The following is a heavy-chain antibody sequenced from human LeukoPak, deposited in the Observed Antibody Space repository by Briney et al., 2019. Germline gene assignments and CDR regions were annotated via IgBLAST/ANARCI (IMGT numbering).Heavy chain of an antibody. CDR2: IYHSGRT. D-gene: IGHD3-10*01. Sequence: SETLSLTFAVSGYSICSGYYWGWIRQPPGKGREWIGSIYHSGRTYYNPSLKSRDTISVDTSKNQFSLKLSSVTAADTAVYYCARLMVRGVIDYWGQGTLVTVSS. CDR3: ARLMVRGVIDY. CDR1: GYSICSGYY. V-gene: IGHV4-38-2*01. J-gene: IGHJ4*02.